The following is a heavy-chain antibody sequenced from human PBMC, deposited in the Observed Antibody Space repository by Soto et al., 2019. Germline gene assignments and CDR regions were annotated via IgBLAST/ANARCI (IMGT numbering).Heavy chain of an antibody. CDR2: ISSTSNYI. V-gene: IGHV3-21*06. J-gene: IGHJ4*02. CDR3: ARESEDLTSNFDY. Sequence: PGGSLRLSCAAPGFTFTSYSMNWVRQAPGEGLGWVSSISSTSNYIYYGVSMKGRFTISRDNAKNSLYLEMNSLRAEDTAVYYCARESEDLTSNFDYWGQGTLVTVSS. CDR1: GFTFTSYS.